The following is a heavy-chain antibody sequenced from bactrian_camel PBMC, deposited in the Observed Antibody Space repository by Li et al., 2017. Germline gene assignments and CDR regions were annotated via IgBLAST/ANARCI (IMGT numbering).Heavy chain of an antibody. CDR3: ASQLPLYYSDYDRPFGY. CDR2: IYSDGSNT. CDR1: GFTFSSYY. Sequence: HVQLVESGGGLVQPGGSLRLSCAASGFTFSSYYMSWVRQAPGKGLEWVSSIYSDGSNTYYADSVKGRFTISRDNAKNTVYLQMNSLKSEDTALYYCASQLPLYYSDYDRPFGYWGQGTQVTVS. D-gene: IGHD4*01. V-gene: IGHV3-2*01. J-gene: IGHJ6*01.